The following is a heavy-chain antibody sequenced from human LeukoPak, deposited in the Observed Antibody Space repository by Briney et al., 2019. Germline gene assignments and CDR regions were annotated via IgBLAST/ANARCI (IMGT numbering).Heavy chain of an antibody. J-gene: IGHJ4*02. D-gene: IGHD3-3*01. CDR3: AKLFWSGYYSGNSPIDY. V-gene: IGHV3-23*01. Sequence: GGSLRLSCAASGFTFSSSAMSWVRQAPGKGLEWVSGISPGGDSTYYADSVKGRITISRDNSKNTLYLQMNSLRAEDTAVYYCAKLFWSGYYSGNSPIDYWGQGTLVTVSS. CDR2: ISPGGDST. CDR1: GFTFSSSA.